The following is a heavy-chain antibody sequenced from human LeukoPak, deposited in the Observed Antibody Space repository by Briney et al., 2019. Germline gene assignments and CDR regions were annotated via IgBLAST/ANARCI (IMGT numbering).Heavy chain of an antibody. J-gene: IGHJ4*02. CDR3: ARAVDYFDY. CDR2: IYYSGST. Sequence: PSETLSLTCTVSGGSISSGGDYWSWIRQHPEKGLEWTGYIYYSGSTYYNPSLKSRVTISVDTSKNQFSLKLSSVTAADTAVYYCARAVDYFDYWGQGTLVTVSS. V-gene: IGHV4-31*03. CDR1: GGSISSGGDY.